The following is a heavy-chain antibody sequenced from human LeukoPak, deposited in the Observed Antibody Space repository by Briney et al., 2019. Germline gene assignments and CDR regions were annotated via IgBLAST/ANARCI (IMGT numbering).Heavy chain of an antibody. CDR3: ASAYGVDDAFDI. CDR1: GYTFTSYA. V-gene: IGHV1-69*13. J-gene: IGHJ3*02. D-gene: IGHD3-10*01. CDR2: IIPIFGTA. Sequence: SVKVSCKASGYTFTSYAMNWVRQAPGQGLEWMGGIIPIFGTANYAQKFQGRVTITADESTSTAYMELSSLRSEDTAVYYCASAYGVDDAFDIWGQGTMVTVSS.